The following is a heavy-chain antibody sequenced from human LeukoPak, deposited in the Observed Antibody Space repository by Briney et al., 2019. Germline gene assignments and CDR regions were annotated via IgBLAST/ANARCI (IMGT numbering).Heavy chain of an antibody. Sequence: ASVKVSCMASGYSFTTYDINWVRQAPGQGLEWMGWMNLKSGYTGYAQKFQGRVTITRDTSTSTVYMELSSLRSEDTAVYYCARVAGSIDYWGQGTLVTVSS. CDR1: GYSFTTYD. CDR2: MNLKSGYT. V-gene: IGHV1-8*03. D-gene: IGHD1-26*01. J-gene: IGHJ4*02. CDR3: ARVAGSIDY.